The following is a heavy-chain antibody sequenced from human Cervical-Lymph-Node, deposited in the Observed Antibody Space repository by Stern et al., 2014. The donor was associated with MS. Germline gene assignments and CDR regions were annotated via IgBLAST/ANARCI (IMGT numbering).Heavy chain of an antibody. CDR1: GGSVISGNW. CDR2: IFHSETT. CDR3: ARDKGYTSSLGYWFDP. V-gene: IGHV4-4*02. J-gene: IGHJ5*02. D-gene: IGHD6-19*01. Sequence: QVQLQQWGPGLVKPSGTLSLTCAVSGGSVISGNWWSWVRQPPGKGLEWIGEIFHSETTNFNPSFKSRVTISIDKSQNQFSLKLTSVTAADTAVYYCARDKGYTSSLGYWFDPWGQGTLVTVSS.